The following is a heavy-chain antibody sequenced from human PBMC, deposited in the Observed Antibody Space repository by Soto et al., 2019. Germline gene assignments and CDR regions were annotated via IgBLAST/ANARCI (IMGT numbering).Heavy chain of an antibody. D-gene: IGHD6-6*01. CDR1: GYTLTELS. V-gene: IGHV1-24*01. CDR2: FDPEDGET. J-gene: IGHJ6*02. Sequence: ASVKFSCKVSGYTLTELSMHWVRQAPGKGLEWMGGFDPEDGETIYAQKFQGRVTMTEDTSTDTAYMELSSLRSEDTAVYYCATDRAARPPYYYYGMDVWGQGTTVTVSS. CDR3: ATDRAARPPYYYYGMDV.